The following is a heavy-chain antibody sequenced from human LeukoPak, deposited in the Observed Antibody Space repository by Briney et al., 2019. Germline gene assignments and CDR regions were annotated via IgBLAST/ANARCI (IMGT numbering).Heavy chain of an antibody. CDR3: ARGIAAAGTGVYYFDY. Sequence: GGSLRLSCAASGFTFSSYSMNWVRQAPGKGLEWVSYISSSSSTIYYADSVKGRFTISRDNAKNSLYLQMNSLRAEDTAVYYCARGIAAAGTGVYYFDYWGQGTLVTVSS. CDR2: ISSSSSTI. J-gene: IGHJ4*02. CDR1: GFTFSSYS. V-gene: IGHV3-48*04. D-gene: IGHD6-13*01.